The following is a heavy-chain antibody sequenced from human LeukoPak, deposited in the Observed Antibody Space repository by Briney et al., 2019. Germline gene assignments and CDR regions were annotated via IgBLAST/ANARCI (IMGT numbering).Heavy chain of an antibody. Sequence: GGSLRLSCAASGFTFSSYWMYWVRQAPGKGLVWVSRINRDGSSTSHADSVKGRFTLSRDNAKNALYLQMNSLRAEDTAVYYCAREGGYSHAFDYWGQGTLVTVSS. J-gene: IGHJ4*02. V-gene: IGHV3-74*01. D-gene: IGHD3-22*01. CDR2: INRDGSST. CDR3: AREGGYSHAFDY. CDR1: GFTFSSYW.